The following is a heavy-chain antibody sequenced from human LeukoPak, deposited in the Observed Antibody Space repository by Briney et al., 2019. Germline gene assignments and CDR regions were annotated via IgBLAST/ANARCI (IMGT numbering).Heavy chain of an antibody. D-gene: IGHD2-15*01. CDR3: ARDFYGYCSGGSCAHTFDI. CDR1: GGSISSYY. CDR2: IYYSGST. J-gene: IGHJ3*02. Sequence: SETLSLTCTVSGGSISSYYWSWFRQPPGKGLEWIGYIYYSGSTNYNPSLKSRVTISVDTSKNQFSLKLSSVTAADTAVYYCARDFYGYCSGGSCAHTFDIWSQGTMVTVSS. V-gene: IGHV4-59*01.